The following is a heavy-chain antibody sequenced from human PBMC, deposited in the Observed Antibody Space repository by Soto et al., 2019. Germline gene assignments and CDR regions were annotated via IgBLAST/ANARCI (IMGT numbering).Heavy chain of an antibody. CDR3: AKTRQAPVGTHFFDL. V-gene: IGHV3-23*01. Sequence: LRLSCEGSGFTFSSFAMGWVRQAPGKGLEWLSSVSADGVSSCSADSVRGRFRVSRDNSKNTLFLQMRFLRVEDTAVYYCAKTRQAPVGTHFFDLWGQGTPVTVSS. J-gene: IGHJ4*02. CDR2: VSADGVSS. CDR1: GFTFSSFA.